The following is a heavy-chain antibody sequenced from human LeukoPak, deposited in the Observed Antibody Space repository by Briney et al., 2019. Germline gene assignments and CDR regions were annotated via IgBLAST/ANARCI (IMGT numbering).Heavy chain of an antibody. D-gene: IGHD1-26*01. CDR2: IWYDGSNK. J-gene: IGHJ4*02. CDR3: ARDRRGGGGSYFDY. CDR1: GFTFSSYG. Sequence: GGSLRLSCAASGFTFSSYGMHWVRQAPGKGLEWVAVIWYDGSNKYYADSVKGRFTISRDNSKNTLYLQMNSLRAEDTAVYYCARDRRGGGGSYFDYWGQGTLVTVSS. V-gene: IGHV3-33*01.